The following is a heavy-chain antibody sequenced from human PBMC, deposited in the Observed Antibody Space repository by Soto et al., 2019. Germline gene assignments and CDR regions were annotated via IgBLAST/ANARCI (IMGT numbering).Heavy chain of an antibody. CDR1: GFTFSNYG. Sequence: QVQLVESGGGVVQPGRSLRLSCAASGFTFSNYGMHWVRQAPGKGPEWVAVIWYDGSNKYYADSVKGRFTISRDNAKNPRYLQMHTLRAEDTAVYYCASALETGDYWGQGTLVTVSP. CDR2: IWYDGSNK. D-gene: IGHD3-10*01. V-gene: IGHV3-33*01. J-gene: IGHJ4*02. CDR3: ASALETGDY.